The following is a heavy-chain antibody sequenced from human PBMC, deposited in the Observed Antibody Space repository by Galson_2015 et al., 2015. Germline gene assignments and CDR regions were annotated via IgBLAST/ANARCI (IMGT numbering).Heavy chain of an antibody. Sequence: SVKASCKASGGTFSSYAISWVRQAPGQGLEWMGRIIPILGIANYAQKFQGRVTITADKSTSTAYMELSSLRSEDTAVYYCARDSGLLTAFDYWGQGTLVTVSS. V-gene: IGHV1-69*04. CDR3: ARDSGLLTAFDY. CDR2: IIPILGIA. D-gene: IGHD3-22*01. CDR1: GGTFSSYA. J-gene: IGHJ4*02.